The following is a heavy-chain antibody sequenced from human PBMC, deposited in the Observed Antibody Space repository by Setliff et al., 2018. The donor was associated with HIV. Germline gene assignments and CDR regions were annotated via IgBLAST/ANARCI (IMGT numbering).Heavy chain of an antibody. V-gene: IGHV4-39*01. CDR2: VYYSGIT. D-gene: IGHD3-3*01. Sequence: SETLSLTCTVSGGFIIDSRYFWGWIRQPPGKGLEWIGSVYYSGITYYSSSLKSRVTVSVDTSRIQFSLKLTSVTAADTAVYKCVRHVWSDDFLVPGWFDSWSQGTLVTVSS. J-gene: IGHJ5*01. CDR3: VRHVWSDDFLVPGWFDS. CDR1: GGFIIDSRYF.